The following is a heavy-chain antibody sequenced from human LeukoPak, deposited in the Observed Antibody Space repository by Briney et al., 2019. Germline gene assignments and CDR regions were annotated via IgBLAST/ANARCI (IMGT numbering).Heavy chain of an antibody. CDR1: GFTFRSYA. J-gene: IGHJ6*03. Sequence: GGSLRLSCAASGFTFRSYAMAWVRQAPGKGLQWVSTVSGDVTYYTDSVKGRFTISRANSKNTVSLHMNSLTAEATALYFCAKGQTGAPSSYCFFYLDGWGKGYAVIVSS. CDR3: AKGQTGAPSSYCFFYLDG. CDR2: VSGDVT. V-gene: IGHV3-23*01. D-gene: IGHD2-8*02.